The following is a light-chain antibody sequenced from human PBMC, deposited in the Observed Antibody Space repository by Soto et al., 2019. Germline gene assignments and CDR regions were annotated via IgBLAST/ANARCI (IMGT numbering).Light chain of an antibody. J-gene: IGLJ2*01. CDR3: CSYAGSYVV. CDR1: SSDVGSYNL. Sequence: QSALTQPASVSGSPGQSITISCTGTSSDVGSYNLVSWYQQHPGKAPKLMIYEGSKRPSGVSNRFSGSKSGNTASLTISGLQAEDEADYYSCSYAGSYVVFGGGTKVTVL. CDR2: EGS. V-gene: IGLV2-23*01.